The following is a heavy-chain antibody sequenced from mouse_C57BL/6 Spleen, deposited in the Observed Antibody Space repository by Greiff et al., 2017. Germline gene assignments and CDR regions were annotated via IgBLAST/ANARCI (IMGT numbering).Heavy chain of an antibody. V-gene: IGHV1-26*01. D-gene: IGHD1-1*01. CDR3: ASGGTTGVYFEY. CDR1: GYTFTTYY. Sequence: VQLQQSGPELVKPGASVKLSCKASGYTFTTYYMNWVKQSPGKSLEWIGNINPTNGGTSYNQKFKGKATLTVDKATRTAYMELRSLTSEDSAVKYWASGGTTGVYFEYWGQGTTLTVSS. J-gene: IGHJ2*01. CDR2: INPTNGGT.